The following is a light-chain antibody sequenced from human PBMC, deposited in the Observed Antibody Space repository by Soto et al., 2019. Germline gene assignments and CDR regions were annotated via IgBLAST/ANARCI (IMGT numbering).Light chain of an antibody. Sequence: DIQMTQSPSTLSASVGDRVTISCRASQNINTWLAWYQQKPGKAPKLLIYDASSLGSGVPSRFSGSGSGTEFTLTISSLQPDDFATYYCQQYNSYSRTFGQGTKVDIK. CDR2: DAS. CDR3: QQYNSYSRT. J-gene: IGKJ1*01. CDR1: QNINTW. V-gene: IGKV1-5*01.